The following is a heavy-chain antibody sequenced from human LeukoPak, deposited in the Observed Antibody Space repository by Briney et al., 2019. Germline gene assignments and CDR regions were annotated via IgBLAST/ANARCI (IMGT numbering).Heavy chain of an antibody. CDR1: GYTFINYG. J-gene: IGHJ5*02. CDR3: VRDWEWKAARNLFDP. CDR2: TSGDNVNT. D-gene: IGHD6-6*01. V-gene: IGHV1-18*01. Sequence: ASVKVSCKASGYTFINYGISWVRQARGRGLEWMGWTSGDNVNTYYAQKFLGRVIMTTDISTTTAYMELRSLRPDDTAVYYCVRDWEWKAARNLFDPWGQGTRVTVSS.